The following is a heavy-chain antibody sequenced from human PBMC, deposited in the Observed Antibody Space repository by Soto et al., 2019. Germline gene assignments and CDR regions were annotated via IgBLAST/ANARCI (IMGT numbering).Heavy chain of an antibody. CDR1: GFSLRTSGVG. Sequence: SGPTLVNPTQTLTLTCIFSGFSLRTSGVGVGWIRQPPGKALEWLGFIYWNDGKRYSPSLKSRLTITKDTSKSQVVLTMTNIDPVDTATYYCAKSGSSGWYGWFEPWGQGTLVNVSS. CDR3: AKSGSSGWYGWFEP. V-gene: IGHV2-5*01. D-gene: IGHD6-19*01. CDR2: IYWNDGK. J-gene: IGHJ5*02.